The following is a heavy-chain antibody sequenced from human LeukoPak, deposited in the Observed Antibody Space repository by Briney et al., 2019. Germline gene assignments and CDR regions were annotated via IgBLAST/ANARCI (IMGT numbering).Heavy chain of an antibody. CDR3: ARTGSSGFFPGRGPHYYYGMDV. J-gene: IGHJ6*02. D-gene: IGHD3-22*01. CDR2: IYYSGST. Sequence: PSQTLSLTCTVSGGSISSGDYYWSWIRQPPGKGLEWIGYIYYSGSTYYNPSLKSRVTISVDTSKNQFSLKLSSVTAADTAVYYCARTGSSGFFPGRGPHYYYGMDVWGQGTTVTVSS. V-gene: IGHV4-30-4*01. CDR1: GGSISSGDYY.